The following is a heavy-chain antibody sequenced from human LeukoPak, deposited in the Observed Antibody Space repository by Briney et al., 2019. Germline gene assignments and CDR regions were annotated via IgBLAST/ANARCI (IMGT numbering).Heavy chain of an antibody. Sequence: GGSLRLSCAASVFTFSSYAMSWVRQAPGKGLEWVSAISGSGGSTYYADSVKGRFTISRDNSKNTLYLQMNSLRAEDTAVYYCAKTQTAVVYNRFDPWGQGTLVTVSS. CDR3: AKTQTAVVYNRFDP. CDR1: VFTFSSYA. J-gene: IGHJ5*02. D-gene: IGHD4-23*01. CDR2: ISGSGGST. V-gene: IGHV3-23*01.